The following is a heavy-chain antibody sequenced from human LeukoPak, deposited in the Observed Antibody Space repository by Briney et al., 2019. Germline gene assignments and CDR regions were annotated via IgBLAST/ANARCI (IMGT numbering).Heavy chain of an antibody. Sequence: GGSLRLSCAASGFTFSSYGMHWVRQAPGKGLEWVAVIWYDGSNKYYADSVKGRFTISRDNSKNTLYLQMNSLRAEDTAVYYCARGGRFTVVTPWDYYNYMDVWGKGTTVTVS. CDR3: ARGGRFTVVTPWDYYNYMDV. D-gene: IGHD4-23*01. CDR2: IWYDGSNK. CDR1: GFTFSSYG. V-gene: IGHV3-33*01. J-gene: IGHJ6*03.